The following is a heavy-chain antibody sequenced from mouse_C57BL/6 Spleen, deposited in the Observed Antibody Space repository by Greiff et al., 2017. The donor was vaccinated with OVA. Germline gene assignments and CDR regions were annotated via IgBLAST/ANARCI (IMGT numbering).Heavy chain of an antibody. J-gene: IGHJ2*01. CDR3: TTPFYYGSSYEYFDY. CDR2: IDPENGDT. CDR1: GFNIKDDY. Sequence: DVKLQESGAELVRPGASVKLSCTASGFNIKDDYMHWVKQRPEQGLEWIGWIDPENGDTEYASKFQGKATITADTSSNTAYLQLSSLTSEDTAVYYCTTPFYYGSSYEYFDYWGQGTTLTVSS. V-gene: IGHV14-4*01. D-gene: IGHD1-1*01.